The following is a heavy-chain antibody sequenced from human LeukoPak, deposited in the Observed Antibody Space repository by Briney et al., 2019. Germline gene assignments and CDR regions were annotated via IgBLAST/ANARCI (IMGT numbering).Heavy chain of an antibody. Sequence: GSLRLSCAASGFTFNTYAMHWVRQAPGKGLEYVSAISSNGDSTYYANSVKGRFTISRDNSKDTLYLQMGSLRAEDMAVYYCARPAYYYGSGSSYYYYYMDVWGKGTTVTVSS. J-gene: IGHJ6*03. CDR1: GFTFNTYA. V-gene: IGHV3-64*01. CDR2: ISSNGDST. D-gene: IGHD3-10*01. CDR3: ARPAYYYGSGSSYYYYYMDV.